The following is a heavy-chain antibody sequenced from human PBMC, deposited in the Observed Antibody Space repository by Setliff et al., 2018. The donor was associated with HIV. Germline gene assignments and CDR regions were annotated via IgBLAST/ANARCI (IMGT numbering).Heavy chain of an antibody. CDR2: ISARSDYS. CDR3: APIRDGYNYFFDH. Sequence: GGSLRLSCAASGFTFSSYAMHWVRQAPGRGPEWVSAISARSDYSYAADSMKGRFTISRDNSKNTLYLQMTDLRAEDTAIYYCAPIRDGYNYFFDHWGQGTLVTVSS. D-gene: IGHD5-12*01. J-gene: IGHJ4*02. CDR1: GFTFSSYA. V-gene: IGHV3-23*01.